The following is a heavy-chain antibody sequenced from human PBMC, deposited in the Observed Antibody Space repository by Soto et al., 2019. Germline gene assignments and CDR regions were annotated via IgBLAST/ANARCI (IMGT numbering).Heavy chain of an antibody. Sequence: ASVKVSCKASGYTFTSYDINWVRQATGQGLEWMGWMNPNSGNTGYAQKFQGRVTMTRNTSISTAYMELSSLRSEDTAVYYCARGRKVTGTTRYYYGMDVWGQGTTVTVSS. V-gene: IGHV1-8*01. CDR1: GYTFTSYD. D-gene: IGHD1-7*01. CDR3: ARGRKVTGTTRYYYGMDV. J-gene: IGHJ6*02. CDR2: MNPNSGNT.